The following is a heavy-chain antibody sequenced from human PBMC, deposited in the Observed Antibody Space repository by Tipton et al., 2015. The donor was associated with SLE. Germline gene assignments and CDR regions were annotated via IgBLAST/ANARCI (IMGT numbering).Heavy chain of an antibody. D-gene: IGHD7-27*01. CDR1: GGSISNYY. V-gene: IGHV4-34*01. Sequence: TLSLTCTVSGGSISNYYWSWIRQPPGKGLKWIGEINHSGSTNYNPSLKIRVTISVDTSKNQFSLKLTSVTAADTAVYYCARGKGRNWGWGWFDPWGQGTLVTVSS. CDR2: INHSGST. J-gene: IGHJ5*02. CDR3: ARGKGRNWGWGWFDP.